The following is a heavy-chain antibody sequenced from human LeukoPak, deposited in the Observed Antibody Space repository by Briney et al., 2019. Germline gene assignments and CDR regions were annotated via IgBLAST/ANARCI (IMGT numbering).Heavy chain of an antibody. V-gene: IGHV4-34*01. CDR2: INHSGST. J-gene: IGHJ5*02. D-gene: IGHD2-2*01. Sequence: SETLSLTCAVYGGSFSGYYWSWIRQPPGKGLEWIGEINHSGSTNYNPSPKSRVTISVDTSKNQFSLKLSCVPAADTGVYYCARGLGCSSTSCYHWFDPWGQGTLVPVSS. CDR3: ARGLGCSSTSCYHWFDP. CDR1: GGSFSGYY.